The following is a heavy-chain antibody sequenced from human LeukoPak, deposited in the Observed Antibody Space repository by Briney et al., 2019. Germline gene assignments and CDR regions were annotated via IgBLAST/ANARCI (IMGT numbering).Heavy chain of an antibody. Sequence: SETLSLTCAVYGGSFSGYYWSWIRQPPGKGLEWIGEINHSGSTNYNPSLKSRVTISLDTSRNQFSLTLNSVTAADTAIYYCAKSNGYGLIDIWGQGTMVTVSS. D-gene: IGHD3-10*01. J-gene: IGHJ3*02. CDR3: AKSNGYGLIDI. CDR1: GGSFSGYY. V-gene: IGHV4-34*01. CDR2: INHSGST.